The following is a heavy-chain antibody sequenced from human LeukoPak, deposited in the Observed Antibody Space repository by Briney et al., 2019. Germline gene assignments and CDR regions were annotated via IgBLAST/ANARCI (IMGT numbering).Heavy chain of an antibody. CDR3: AKVRGSGGFVIDY. Sequence: PGESLKISCKDSGYSFTTSWIGWVRQMPGKGLEWMGIIFPRDSDTRYSPSFQGQVTMPADKSISTAYLQWSSLKASDTAMYYCAKVRGSGGFVIDYWGQGTVVTVSS. V-gene: IGHV5-51*01. CDR1: GYSFTTSW. J-gene: IGHJ4*02. D-gene: IGHD6-19*01. CDR2: IFPRDSDT.